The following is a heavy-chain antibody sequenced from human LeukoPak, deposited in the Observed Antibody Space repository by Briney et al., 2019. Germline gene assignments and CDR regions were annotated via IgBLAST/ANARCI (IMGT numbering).Heavy chain of an antibody. V-gene: IGHV3-53*01. J-gene: IGHJ4*02. CDR2: IYSGNTI. Sequence: PGGSLTLSCAASGFTVSSNSMSWVRQAPGEGLEWVSTIYSGNTIYYADSVKDRFTISRDNSKNTLYLQMNSLRAEDTAVYFCARGLSSGPMGYWGQGTLVTVSS. CDR1: GFTVSSNS. CDR3: ARGLSSGPMGY. D-gene: IGHD6-19*01.